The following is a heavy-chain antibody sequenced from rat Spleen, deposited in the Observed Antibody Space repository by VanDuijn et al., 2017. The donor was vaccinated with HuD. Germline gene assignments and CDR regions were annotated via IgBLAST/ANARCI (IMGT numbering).Heavy chain of an antibody. CDR1: GFTFNNYW. CDR2: ISYDGSST. D-gene: IGHD4-3*01. CDR3: ARRDSGYYFDY. V-gene: IGHV5-31*01. J-gene: IGHJ2*01. Sequence: EVQLVESGGGLVQPGRSLKLSCVASGFTFNNYWMSWIRQAPGKGLEWVATISYDGSSTYYRDSVKGRFTISRDNAKSTLYLQMDSLRSEDTATYYCARRDSGYYFDYWGQGVMVTVSS.